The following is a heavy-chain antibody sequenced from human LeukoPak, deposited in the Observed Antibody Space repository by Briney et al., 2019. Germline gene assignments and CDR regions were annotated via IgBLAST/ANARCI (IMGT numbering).Heavy chain of an antibody. D-gene: IGHD5-18*01. V-gene: IGHV1-69*04. J-gene: IGHJ5*02. CDR3: ARGTRGYSYGPPSP. Sequence: SVKVSCKASGGSFSSFGIGWVRKAPGQGLEWMGRIIPVRGTANYAQKFHGRVTITADTSTSTAYMELRSLRSDDTAVYYCARGTRGYSYGPPSPWGQGTLVTVSS. CDR1: GGSFSSFG. CDR2: IIPVRGTA.